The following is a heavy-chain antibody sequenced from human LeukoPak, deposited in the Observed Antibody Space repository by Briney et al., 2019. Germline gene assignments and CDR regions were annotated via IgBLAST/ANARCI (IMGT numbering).Heavy chain of an antibody. V-gene: IGHV1-46*01. Sequence: ASVKVSCKASGYTFTSYYMHWVRQAPGQGLEWMGIINPSGGSTSYAQKFQGRVTMTRDTSTSTVYMELSSLRSEDTAVYYCARDMCSSTSCSSYFQHWGQGTLVTVSS. J-gene: IGHJ1*01. D-gene: IGHD2-2*01. CDR1: GYTFTSYY. CDR3: ARDMCSSTSCSSYFQH. CDR2: INPSGGST.